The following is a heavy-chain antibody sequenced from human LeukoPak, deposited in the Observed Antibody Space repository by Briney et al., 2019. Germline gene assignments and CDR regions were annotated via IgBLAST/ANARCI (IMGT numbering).Heavy chain of an antibody. CDR2: ITGGASST. J-gene: IGHJ4*02. V-gene: IGHV3-23*01. CDR1: GFTFSSYS. CDR3: AKALTGVPRGFDY. D-gene: IGHD7-27*01. Sequence: GGSLRLSCAASGFTFSSYSMNWVRQAPGKGLEWVSSITGGASSTYYADSVEGRFTISRDNSKNTLYLQMNSLRAEDTAVFYCAKALTGVPRGFDYWGQGTLVTVSS.